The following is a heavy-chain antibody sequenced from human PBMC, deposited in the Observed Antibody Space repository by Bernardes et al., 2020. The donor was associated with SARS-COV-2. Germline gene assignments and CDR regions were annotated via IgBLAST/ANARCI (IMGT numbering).Heavy chain of an antibody. J-gene: IGHJ4*02. CDR3: AKDIYPIVATIDY. V-gene: IGHV3-73*01. D-gene: IGHD5-12*01. Sequence: GGSLRLSCAASGFPFSDATMHWVRQTSGKGLEWIGRIRTKANTYATAYLASVKGRFTISRDDSRNTAYLQMNSLRAEDTALYYCAKDIYPIVATIDYWGQGTLVTVSS. CDR2: IRTKANTYAT. CDR1: GFPFSDAT.